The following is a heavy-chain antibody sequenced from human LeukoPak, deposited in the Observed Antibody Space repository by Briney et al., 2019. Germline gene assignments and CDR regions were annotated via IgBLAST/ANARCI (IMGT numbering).Heavy chain of an antibody. V-gene: IGHV3-21*01. CDR3: ARGLDGYKVDY. Sequence: GGSLRLSCAASGFTFSTYSMNWVRQAPGKGLEWVSSIISSSSFISYVDSVKGRFTIFRDNAKNSLYLQMNSLRAEDTAVYYCARGLDGYKVDYWGQGTLVTVSS. CDR1: GFTFSTYS. J-gene: IGHJ4*02. D-gene: IGHD5-24*01. CDR2: IISSSSFI.